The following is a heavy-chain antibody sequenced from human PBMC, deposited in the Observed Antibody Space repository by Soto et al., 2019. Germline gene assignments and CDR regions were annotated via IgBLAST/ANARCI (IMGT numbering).Heavy chain of an antibody. CDR2: ISWNSGSI. CDR1: GFTFDDYA. D-gene: IGHD6-13*01. Sequence: EVQLVESGGGSVQPGRSLRLSCAASGFTFDDYAMHWVRQAPGKGLEWVSGISWNSGSIDYADSVKGRFTISRDNPRNSLYLQMNSLRAEDTALYYCAKSSHTDAWYGLVGWARGTLVTVSS. V-gene: IGHV3-9*01. J-gene: IGHJ4*02. CDR3: AKSSHTDAWYGLVG.